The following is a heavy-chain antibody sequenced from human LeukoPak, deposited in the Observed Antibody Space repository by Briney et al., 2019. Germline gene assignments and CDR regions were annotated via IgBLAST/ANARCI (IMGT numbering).Heavy chain of an antibody. CDR2: ISGSGGST. D-gene: IGHD3-22*01. CDR1: GFTFSSYA. Sequence: GGSLRLSCAASGFTFSSYAMSWVRQAPGKGLEWVSAISGSGGSTYYADSMKGRFTISRDNSKNTLYLQMNSLRAEDTAVYYCADYYYDSSGYYYPFDYWGQGTLVTVSS. CDR3: ADYYYDSSGYYYPFDY. J-gene: IGHJ4*02. V-gene: IGHV3-23*01.